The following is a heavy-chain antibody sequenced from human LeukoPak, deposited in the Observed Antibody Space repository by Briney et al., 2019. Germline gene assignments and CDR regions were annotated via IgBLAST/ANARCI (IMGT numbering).Heavy chain of an antibody. V-gene: IGHV4-38-2*02. CDR1: GYSISSGYY. D-gene: IGHD6-19*01. Sequence: SETLSLTCAVSGYSISSGYYWGWIRQPPGKGLEWIGSIYHSGSTYYNPSLKSRVTISVDTSKNQFSLKLSSVTAADTAVYYCARDHRSFASVRRAGHWFDPRGQGTLVTVSS. CDR3: ARDHRSFASVRRAGHWFDP. J-gene: IGHJ5*02. CDR2: IYHSGST.